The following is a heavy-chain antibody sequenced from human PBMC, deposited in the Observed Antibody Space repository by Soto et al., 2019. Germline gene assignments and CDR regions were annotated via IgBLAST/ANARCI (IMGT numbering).Heavy chain of an antibody. Sequence: QVQLVESGGGVVQPGRSLRLSCAASGFTFSSYGMHWVRQAPGKGLEWVAVIWYDGSNKYYADSVKGRFTISRDNSKNTLYLQMNSLRAEATAVYYCARDPMGSSGSYYYYGMDVWGQRTTVTVSS. D-gene: IGHD6-13*01. V-gene: IGHV3-33*01. CDR2: IWYDGSNK. J-gene: IGHJ6*02. CDR1: GFTFSSYG. CDR3: ARDPMGSSGSYYYYGMDV.